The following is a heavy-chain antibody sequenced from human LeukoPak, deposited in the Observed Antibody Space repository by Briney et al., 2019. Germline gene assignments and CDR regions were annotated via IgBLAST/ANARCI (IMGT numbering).Heavy chain of an antibody. V-gene: IGHV1-8*03. CDR1: GYTFTSYD. J-gene: IGHJ5*02. CDR3: ARARPYYDFWSGYSP. D-gene: IGHD3-3*01. CDR2: MNPNSGNT. Sequence: ASVKVSCKASGYTFTSYDINWVRQATGQGLEWMGWMNPNSGNTGYAQKFQGGVTITRNTSISTAYMELSSLRSEDTAVYYCARARPYYDFWSGYSPWGQGTLVTVSS.